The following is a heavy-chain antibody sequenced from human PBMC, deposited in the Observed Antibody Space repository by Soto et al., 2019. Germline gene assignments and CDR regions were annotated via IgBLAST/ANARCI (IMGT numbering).Heavy chain of an antibody. J-gene: IGHJ5*02. CDR2: IYHSGST. CDR1: GGSISSGGYS. V-gene: IGHV4-30-2*01. CDR3: ARGLYGDYGVDWFDP. Sequence: TSETLSLTCAVSGGSISSGGYSWSWIRQPPGKGLEWIGYIYHSGSTYYNPSLKSRVTISVDRSKNQFSLKLSSVTAADTAVYYCARGLYGDYGVDWFDPWGQGTLVTVSS. D-gene: IGHD4-17*01.